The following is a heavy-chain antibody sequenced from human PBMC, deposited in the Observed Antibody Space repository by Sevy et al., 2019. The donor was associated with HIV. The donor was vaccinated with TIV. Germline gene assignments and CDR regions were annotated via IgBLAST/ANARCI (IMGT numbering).Heavy chain of an antibody. Sequence: GGSLRLSCAASGFTFSYSGMHWVRQAPGKGLEWVTFIQFDGSSRYYAESVKGRFTILRDNTKNTLYLQMNSLRRDDTDVYYCAKNTAAVGVGGFDYWGQGALVTVSS. CDR1: GFTFSYSG. CDR3: AKNTAAVGVGGFDY. V-gene: IGHV3-30*02. D-gene: IGHD2-8*02. CDR2: IQFDGSSR. J-gene: IGHJ4*02.